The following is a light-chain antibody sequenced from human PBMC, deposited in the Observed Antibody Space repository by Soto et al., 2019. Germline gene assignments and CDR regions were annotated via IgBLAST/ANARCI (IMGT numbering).Light chain of an antibody. CDR1: NIGSKS. CDR3: QVWDSSSDSWV. CDR2: DDS. Sequence: SYELTQPPSVSVAPGQTARITCGGNNIGSKSVHGYQQKPGQAPVLVVSDDSDRPSGSPERFSGSNSGNTATLTISRVEAGDEADYYCQVWDSSSDSWVFGGGTKVTVL. J-gene: IGLJ3*02. V-gene: IGLV3-21*02.